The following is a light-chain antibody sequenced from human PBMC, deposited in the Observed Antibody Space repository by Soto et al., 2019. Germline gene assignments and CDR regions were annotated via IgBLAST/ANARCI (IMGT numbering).Light chain of an antibody. CDR3: EPRYTTTIS. CDR1: QSISSY. Sequence: QSASAQFAVVGVRLNSTCRASQSISSYLNWYHQKPGKAPKLLIYAASSLQSGVPSRFSGSGHGTAFDLTMRTLQPEDSATSYCEPRYTTTISFGQGTRLEIK. CDR2: AAS. V-gene: IGKV1-39*01. J-gene: IGKJ5*01.